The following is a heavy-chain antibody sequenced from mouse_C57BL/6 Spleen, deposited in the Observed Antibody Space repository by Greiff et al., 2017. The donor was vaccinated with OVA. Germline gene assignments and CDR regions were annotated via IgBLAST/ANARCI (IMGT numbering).Heavy chain of an antibody. D-gene: IGHD4-1*01. CDR3: AKLTGYYAMDY. J-gene: IGHJ4*01. CDR1: GFTFSDYG. CDR2: ISSGSSTI. Sequence: EVNLVESGGGLVKPGGSLKLSCAASGFTFSDYGMHWVRQAPEKGLEWVAYISSGSSTIYYADTVKGRFTISRDNAKNTLFLQMTSLRSEDTAMYYCAKLTGYYAMDYWGQGTSVTVSS. V-gene: IGHV5-17*01.